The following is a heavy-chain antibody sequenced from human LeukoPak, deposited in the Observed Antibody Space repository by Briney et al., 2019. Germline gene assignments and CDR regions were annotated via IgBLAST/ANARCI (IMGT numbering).Heavy chain of an antibody. CDR3: ARADPLYIVLMVYATHLDY. CDR2: INPSGGST. Sequence: ASVKVSXKASGYTFTSYYMHWVRQAPGQGLEWMGIINPSGGSTSYAQKFQGRVTMTRDTSTSTVYMELSSLRSEDTAVYYCARADPLYIVLMVYATHLDYWGQGTLVTVSS. D-gene: IGHD2-8*01. J-gene: IGHJ4*02. CDR1: GYTFTSYY. V-gene: IGHV1-46*01.